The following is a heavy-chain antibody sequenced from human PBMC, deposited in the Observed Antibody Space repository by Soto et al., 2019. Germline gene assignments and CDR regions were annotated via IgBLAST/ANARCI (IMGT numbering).Heavy chain of an antibody. CDR1: GYTFTSYY. CDR3: ARDRDYYDSSGSPSPYYYYGMDV. J-gene: IGHJ6*02. V-gene: IGHV1-46*01. Sequence: ALVKVSCKASGYTFTSYYMHWVRQAPGQGLEWMGIINPSGGSTSYAQKFQGRVTMTRDTSTSTVYMELSSLRSEDTAVYYCARDRDYYDSSGSPSPYYYYGMDVWGQGTTVTVSS. D-gene: IGHD3-22*01. CDR2: INPSGGST.